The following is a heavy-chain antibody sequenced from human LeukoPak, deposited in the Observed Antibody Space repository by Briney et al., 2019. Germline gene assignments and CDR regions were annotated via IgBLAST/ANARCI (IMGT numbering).Heavy chain of an antibody. D-gene: IGHD3-16*01. CDR3: ARDVAAPGGVYFDY. CDR2: IYTGGTT. V-gene: IGHV3-66*01. J-gene: IGHJ4*02. Sequence: GGSLRLSCAASGFTVSSNYMSWVRQAPGKGLVWVSVIYTGGTTYYADSVKGRFTISRDNSKNTLYLQMNSLRAEDTAVYYCARDVAAPGGVYFDYWGQGTLVTVSS. CDR1: GFTVSSNY.